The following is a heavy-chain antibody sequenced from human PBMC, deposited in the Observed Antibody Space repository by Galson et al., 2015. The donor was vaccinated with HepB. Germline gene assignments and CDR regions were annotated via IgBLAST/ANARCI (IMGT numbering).Heavy chain of an antibody. D-gene: IGHD6-6*01. V-gene: IGHV5-51*01. CDR1: GYSFTSYW. Sequence: QSGAEVKKPGESLKISCTGSGYSFTSYWIGWVRQMPGKGLEWMGIIYPGDSDTRYSPSFQGQVTISADKSISTAYLQWSSLKASDTAMYYCARSSIADLQINWFDPWGQGTLVTVSS. J-gene: IGHJ5*02. CDR3: ARSSIADLQINWFDP. CDR2: IYPGDSDT.